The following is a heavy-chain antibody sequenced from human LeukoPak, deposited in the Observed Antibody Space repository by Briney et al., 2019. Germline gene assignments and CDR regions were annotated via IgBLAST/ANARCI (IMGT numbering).Heavy chain of an antibody. CDR3: ARGYSDYPYCFDN. CDR2: IFRTGNT. J-gene: IGHJ4*02. Sequence: PSETLSLTCTVSGGSISSDTSSYNWIRQPPGKGLEWIGYIFRTGNTYYSPSLKSRVTIAIDMSKNQFSLKLSSVTAADTAVYYCARGYSDYPYCFDNWGQGTLVTVSS. V-gene: IGHV4-30-2*01. CDR1: GGSISSDTSS. D-gene: IGHD5-12*01.